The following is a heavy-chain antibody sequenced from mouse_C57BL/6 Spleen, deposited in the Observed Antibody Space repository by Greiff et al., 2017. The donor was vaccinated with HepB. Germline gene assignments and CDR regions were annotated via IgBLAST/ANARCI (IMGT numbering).Heavy chain of an antibody. CDR2: ISSGGSYT. CDR1: GFTFSSYG. J-gene: IGHJ4*01. Sequence: EVQLVESGGDLVKPGGSLKLSCAASGFTFSSYGMSWVRQTPDKRLEWVATISSGGSYTYYPDSVKGRFTISRDKAKNTLYLQMSSLKSEDTAMYYCARQGVDVYYAMYYWGQGTSVTVSS. CDR3: ARQGVDVYYAMYY. V-gene: IGHV5-6*01.